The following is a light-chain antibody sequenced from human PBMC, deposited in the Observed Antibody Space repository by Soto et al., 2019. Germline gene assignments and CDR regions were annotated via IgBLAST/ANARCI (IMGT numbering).Light chain of an antibody. V-gene: IGLV2-14*01. CDR2: EVG. J-gene: IGLJ1*01. CDR1: SSDVGDYNY. Sequence: QSALTQPASVSGSPGQSITISCTGTSSDVGDYNYVSWYQQHPGKAPKLIIYEVGNRPSGVSNRFSGSKSGNTASLTISGLQAEDEADYYCNSYTSKSTGVFGTGTKLTVL. CDR3: NSYTSKSTGV.